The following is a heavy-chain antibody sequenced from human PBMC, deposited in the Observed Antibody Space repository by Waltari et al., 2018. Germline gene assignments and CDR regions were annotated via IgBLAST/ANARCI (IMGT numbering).Heavy chain of an antibody. CDR3: ARRVTIFGAGSGFDP. V-gene: IGHV4-59*08. J-gene: IGHJ5*02. D-gene: IGHD3-3*01. Sequence: QVQLQESGPGLVKPSETLSLTCTVSGGSISSYYWSWIRQPPGKGLEWIGYIYYSGSTNYNPSLKSRVTISVDTSKNQFSLKLSSVTAADTAVYYCARRVTIFGAGSGFDPWGQGTLVTVSS. CDR2: IYYSGST. CDR1: GGSISSYY.